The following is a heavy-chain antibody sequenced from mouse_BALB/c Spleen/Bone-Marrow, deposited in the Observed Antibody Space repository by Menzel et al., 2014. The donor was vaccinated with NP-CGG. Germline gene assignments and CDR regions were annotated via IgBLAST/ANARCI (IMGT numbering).Heavy chain of an antibody. Sequence: EVQLVESGPELVKPGASVKMSCKASGYTFTSYVMHWVKQKPGQGLEWIGYINPYNDGTKYNEKFKGKATLASDKSSSTAYMELSSLTSEDSAVYYCAPGDFAYWGQGTLVTVSA. V-gene: IGHV1-14*01. CDR1: GYTFTSYV. J-gene: IGHJ3*01. CDR3: APGDFAY. CDR2: INPYNDGT.